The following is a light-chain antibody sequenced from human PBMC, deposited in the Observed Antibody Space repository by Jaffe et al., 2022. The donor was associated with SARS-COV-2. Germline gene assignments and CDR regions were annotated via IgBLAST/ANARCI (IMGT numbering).Light chain of an antibody. CDR3: QSYDRRLSALYV. Sequence: QSVLTQPPSVSGAPGQRVTISCTGSSSNLGAGSDVHWYQQVPGTAPRLLIYANDNRPSGIPERFSASKSGTSASLAITGLQAEDEADYYCQSYDRRLSALYVFGTGTKVIVL. CDR2: AND. V-gene: IGLV1-40*01. CDR1: SSNLGAGSD. J-gene: IGLJ1*01.